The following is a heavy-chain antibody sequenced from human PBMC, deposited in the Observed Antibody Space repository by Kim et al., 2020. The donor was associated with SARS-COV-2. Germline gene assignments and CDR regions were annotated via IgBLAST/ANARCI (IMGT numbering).Heavy chain of an antibody. V-gene: IGHV4-34*01. Sequence: NPSLKSRVTMSVDTSKKQFSLKLSSVTAADTAVYYCARRRMPGRSSWFDPWGQGTLVTVSS. D-gene: IGHD2-2*01. CDR3: ARRRMPGRSSWFDP. J-gene: IGHJ5*02.